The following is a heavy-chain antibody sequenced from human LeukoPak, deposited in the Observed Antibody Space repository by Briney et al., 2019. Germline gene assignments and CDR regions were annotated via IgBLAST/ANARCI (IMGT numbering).Heavy chain of an antibody. CDR2: MFYSGTT. Sequence: SETLSLTCTVSGGAISSSSYYWGWIRQPPGKGLEWIGSMFYSGTTYYNPSLRSRVTISVDTSKNQFSLHLSSVTAADTAVYSCSKSSSAWSSIDYWGQGTLVTVSS. CDR3: SKSSSAWSSIDY. J-gene: IGHJ4*02. CDR1: GGAISSSSYY. V-gene: IGHV4-39*01. D-gene: IGHD6-19*01.